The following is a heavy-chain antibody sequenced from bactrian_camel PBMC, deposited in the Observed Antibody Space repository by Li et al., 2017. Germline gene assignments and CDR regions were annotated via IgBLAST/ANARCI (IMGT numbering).Heavy chain of an antibody. V-gene: IGHV3S31*01. D-gene: IGHD2*01. CDR3: AAEGAGGGGTILGGCYFNN. CDR1: GYTSSPYP. Sequence: VQLVESGGGSVQAGGSLRLSCTASGYTSSPYPMAWFRQAPGKEREGVAGLAIGPGTTYYSDSVKGRLTISRDNAKNMLYLQMNGLTPEDTVMYYCAAEGAGGGGTILGGCYFNNWGQGTQVTVS. CDR2: LAIGPGTT. J-gene: IGHJ4*01.